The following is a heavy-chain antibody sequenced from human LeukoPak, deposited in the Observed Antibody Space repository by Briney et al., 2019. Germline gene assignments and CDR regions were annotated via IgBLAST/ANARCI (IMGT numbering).Heavy chain of an antibody. D-gene: IGHD4-17*01. V-gene: IGHV3-30-3*01. J-gene: IGHJ4*02. Sequence: PGGSLRLSCAASGFTFSSYAMHWVRQAPGKGLEWVAVISYDGSNKYYADSVKGRFTISRDNSKNTLYLQMNSLRAEDTAVYYCARVGQDYGDYVLDYWGQGTLVTVSS. CDR3: ARVGQDYGDYVLDY. CDR1: GFTFSSYA. CDR2: ISYDGSNK.